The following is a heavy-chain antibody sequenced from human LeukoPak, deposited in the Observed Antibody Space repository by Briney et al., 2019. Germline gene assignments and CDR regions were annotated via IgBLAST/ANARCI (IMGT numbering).Heavy chain of an antibody. J-gene: IGHJ4*02. V-gene: IGHV3-23*01. CDR3: AKGLSYYYDSSGYYYLDY. Sequence: PGGSLRLSCAASGFTFSSYAMSWVRQAPGKGLEWVSAISGSGGSTYYADSVKGRFTISRDNSKNTLYLQMNSLRAEDTAIYYCAKGLSYYYDSSGYYYLDYWGQGTLVTVSS. D-gene: IGHD3-22*01. CDR2: ISGSGGST. CDR1: GFTFSSYA.